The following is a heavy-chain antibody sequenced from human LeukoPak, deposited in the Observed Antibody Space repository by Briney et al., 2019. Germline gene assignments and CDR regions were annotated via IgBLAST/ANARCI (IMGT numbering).Heavy chain of an antibody. V-gene: IGHV1-8*01. J-gene: IGHJ6*03. CDR1: GYTFTSYD. D-gene: IGHD6-13*01. CDR3: ARDPAEAAGGPYYYYYYRDV. CDR2: MNPNSGNT. Sequence: ASVKVSCKASGYTFTSYDINWVRQATGQGLEWMGWMNPNSGNTGYAQKFQGRVTMTRNTSISTAYMELSSLRSEDTADYYCARDPAEAAGGPYYYYYYRDVWGKGTTVTVSS.